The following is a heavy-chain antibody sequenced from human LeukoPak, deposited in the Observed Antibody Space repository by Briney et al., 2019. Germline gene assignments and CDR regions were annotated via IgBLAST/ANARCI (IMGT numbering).Heavy chain of an antibody. Sequence: GGSLRLSCAASGFTFSSYGMHWVRQAPAKGRGGVAFIRYDGSNKYYADSVKGRFTISRDNSKNTLYLQMNSLRAEDTAVYYCAKDEAMVRGVIIRLHYWGQGTLVTVSS. V-gene: IGHV3-30*02. CDR3: AKDEAMVRGVIIRLHY. CDR1: GFTFSSYG. J-gene: IGHJ4*02. D-gene: IGHD3-10*01. CDR2: IRYDGSNK.